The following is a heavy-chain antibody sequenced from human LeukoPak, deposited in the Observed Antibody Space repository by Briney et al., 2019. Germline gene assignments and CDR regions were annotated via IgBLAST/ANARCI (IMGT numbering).Heavy chain of an antibody. V-gene: IGHV4-34*01. D-gene: IGHD2-8*01. CDR1: GGSFSGYY. CDR3: ARGGIVLMVYAIPPYFDY. Sequence: SETLSLTCVVYGGSFSGYYWSWIRQPPGKGLEWIGEINHSGSTNYNPSLKSRVTISVDTSKNQFSLKLSSVTAADTAVYYCARGGIVLMVYAIPPYFDYWGQGTLVTVSS. CDR2: INHSGST. J-gene: IGHJ4*02.